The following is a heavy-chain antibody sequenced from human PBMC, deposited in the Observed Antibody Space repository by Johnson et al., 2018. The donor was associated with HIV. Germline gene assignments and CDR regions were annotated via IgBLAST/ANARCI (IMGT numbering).Heavy chain of an antibody. D-gene: IGHD1-26*01. CDR2: IYSGGST. Sequence: VQLVESGGGLVQPGGSLRLSCASSGFTVSSNYMSWVRQAPGKGLEWVSVIYSGGSTYYTDSVKGRFTITRDNSKNSLYLQMKSLRAEDTALYYCAREGGIVAAQGDAFDIWGQGTMVTVSS. CDR1: GFTVSSNY. V-gene: IGHV3-66*01. J-gene: IGHJ3*02. CDR3: AREGGIVAAQGDAFDI.